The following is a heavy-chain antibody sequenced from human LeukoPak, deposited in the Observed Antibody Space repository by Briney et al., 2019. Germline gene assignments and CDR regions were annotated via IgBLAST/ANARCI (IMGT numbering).Heavy chain of an antibody. V-gene: IGHV4-4*08. CDR3: ARENYYGSGFDP. CDR2: IYTSGST. Sequence: SETLSLTCTVSGGSISSYYWSWIRQPPGKGLEWTGRIYTSGSTNYNPSLKSRVTISVDTSKNQFSLKLSSVTAADTAVYYCARENYYGSGFDPWGQGTLVTVSS. CDR1: GGSISSYY. J-gene: IGHJ5*02. D-gene: IGHD3-10*01.